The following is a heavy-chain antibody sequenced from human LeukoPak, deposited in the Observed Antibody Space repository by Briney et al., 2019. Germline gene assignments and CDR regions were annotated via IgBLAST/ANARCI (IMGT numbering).Heavy chain of an antibody. CDR3: ARHRSLLTLDY. CDR1: GGSISSSSYY. V-gene: IGHV4-39*01. CDR2: IYYSGST. Sequence: KPSETLSLTCTVSGGSISSSSYYWGWIRQPPGKGLEWIGSIYYSGSTYYNPSLKSRVTISVDTSKNQFSLKPSSVTAADTAVYYCARHRSLLTLDYWGQGTLVTVSS. J-gene: IGHJ4*02. D-gene: IGHD1-14*01.